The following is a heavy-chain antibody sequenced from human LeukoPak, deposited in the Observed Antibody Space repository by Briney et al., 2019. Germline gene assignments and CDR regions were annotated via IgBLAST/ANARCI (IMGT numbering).Heavy chain of an antibody. V-gene: IGHV1-18*01. CDR1: GYTFTSYG. J-gene: IGHJ4*02. CDR2: ISAYNGNT. D-gene: IGHD3-22*01. Sequence: ASVKVSCKASGYTFTSYGISWVRQAPGQGLEWMGWISAYNGNTNYAQKLQGRVTTTTDTSTSTAYMELRSLRSDDTAVYYCARQAPYYYDSSGYYYNWGQGTLVTVSS. CDR3: ARQAPYYYDSSGYYYN.